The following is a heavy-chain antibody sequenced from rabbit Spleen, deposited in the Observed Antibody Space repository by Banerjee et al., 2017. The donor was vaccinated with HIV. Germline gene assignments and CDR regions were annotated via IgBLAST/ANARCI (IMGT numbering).Heavy chain of an antibody. CDR2: IDPIFGTT. V-gene: IGHV1S7*01. J-gene: IGHJ2*01. CDR1: GFTLSSYW. D-gene: IGHD4-1*01. CDR3: ARDRGSGWDDAFDP. Sequence: QLKESGGGLVQPGGSLKLSCKASGFTLSSYWMNWVRQAPGKGLEWIGYIDPIFGTTAYASWVNGRFTISSHNAQNTLYLQLNSLTAADTATYFCARDRGSGWDDAFDPWGQGTLVTVS.